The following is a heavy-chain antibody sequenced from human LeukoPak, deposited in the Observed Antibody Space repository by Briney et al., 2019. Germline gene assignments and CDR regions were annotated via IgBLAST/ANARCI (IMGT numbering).Heavy chain of an antibody. V-gene: IGHV3-48*01. D-gene: IGHD2-2*01. J-gene: IGHJ6*02. CDR1: GFTFSSYS. CDR2: ISSSSSTI. CDR3: ARDLPRRYCSSTSCYVGYYYYGMDV. Sequence: GGSLRLSCAASGFTFSSYSMNWVRQAPGKGLEWVSYISSSSSTIYYADSVKGRFTISRDNAKNSLYLQMNSLRAEDTAVYYCARDLPRRYCSSTSCYVGYYYYGMDVWGQGTTVTVSS.